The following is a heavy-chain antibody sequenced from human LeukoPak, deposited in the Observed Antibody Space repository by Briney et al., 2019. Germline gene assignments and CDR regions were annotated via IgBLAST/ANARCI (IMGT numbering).Heavy chain of an antibody. Sequence: PGGSLRLSCAASGFTFSSYTMSWVRQTPGKGLEWVSVISGGGDNTYYADSVKGRFTISRDNSKNTLYLQMNSLRAEDTAVYYCAKGRGLFDYWGQGTLVTVSS. CDR2: ISGGGDNT. CDR1: GFTFSSYT. J-gene: IGHJ4*02. D-gene: IGHD5-12*01. CDR3: AKGRGLFDY. V-gene: IGHV3-23*01.